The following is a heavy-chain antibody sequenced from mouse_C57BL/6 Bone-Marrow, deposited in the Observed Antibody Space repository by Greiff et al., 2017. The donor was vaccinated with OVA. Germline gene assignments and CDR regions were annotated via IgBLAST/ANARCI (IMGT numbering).Heavy chain of an antibody. J-gene: IGHJ4*01. CDR1: GYTFTSYW. V-gene: IGHV1-50*01. Sequence: QVHVKQPGAELVKPGASVKLSCKASGYTFTSYWMQWVKQRPGQGLEWIGEIDPSDSYTNYNQKFKGKATLTVDTSSSTAYMQLSSLTSEDSAVYYCARRTALRGAMDYWGQGTSVTVSS. CDR2: IDPSDSYT. D-gene: IGHD1-2*01. CDR3: ARRTALRGAMDY.